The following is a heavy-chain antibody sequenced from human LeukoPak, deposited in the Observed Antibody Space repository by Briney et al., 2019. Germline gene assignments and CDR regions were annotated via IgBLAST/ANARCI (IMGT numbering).Heavy chain of an antibody. V-gene: IGHV1-18*01. CDR3: ARGFSYGYYVVTWFDP. CDR1: GYTFTSYG. D-gene: IGHD4-17*01. CDR2: ISAYNGNT. Sequence: GASVKVSCKASGYTFTSYGISWVRQAPGQGLEWMGWISAYNGNTNYAQKLQGRVTMTTDTSTSTAYMELRSLRSDDTAVYYCARGFSYGYYVVTWFDPWGQGTLVTVSS. J-gene: IGHJ5*02.